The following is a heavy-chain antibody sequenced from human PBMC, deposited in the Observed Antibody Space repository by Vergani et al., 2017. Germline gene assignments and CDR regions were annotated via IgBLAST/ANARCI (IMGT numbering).Heavy chain of an antibody. CDR2: ISGHGDRT. V-gene: IGHV3-23*01. CDR3: ARDMGGSGWYYFDY. D-gene: IGHD6-19*01. CDR1: GFTFSNSA. Sequence: EVHLLESGGGQVEAGGSLRLSCVASGFTFSNSAMSWVRQTSGKGLEWVSAISGHGDRTYYADSVKGRFTISRDNAKNSLYLQMNSLRAEDTAVYYCARDMGGSGWYYFDYWGQGTLVTVSS. J-gene: IGHJ4*02.